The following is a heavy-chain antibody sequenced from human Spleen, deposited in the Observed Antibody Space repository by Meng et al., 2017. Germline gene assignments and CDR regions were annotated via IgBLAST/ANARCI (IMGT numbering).Heavy chain of an antibody. Sequence: GESLKISCAASRFTFSTYAMHWVRQAPGKGLEWLAVISYDGSEKYYADSVKGRFTISRDNSKNTLFLQMDFLRPEDTSLYYCARDRCSGGCQFYSYGMDVWGQGTTVTVSS. V-gene: IGHV3-30*04. CDR2: ISYDGSEK. CDR1: RFTFSTYA. J-gene: IGHJ6*02. CDR3: ARDRCSGGCQFYSYGMDV. D-gene: IGHD2-15*01.